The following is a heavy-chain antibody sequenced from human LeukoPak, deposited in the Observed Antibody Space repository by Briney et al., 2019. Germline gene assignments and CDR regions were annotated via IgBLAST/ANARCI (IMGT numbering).Heavy chain of an antibody. D-gene: IGHD5-24*01. J-gene: IGHJ6*03. Sequence: ASVKVSCKASGGTFVSYAISWVRQAPGQGGEWMGGIIPIFGTANYAQKFQGRVTITTEESTSTAYMELSSLRSEDTAVYYCARDGYNSYYYYYMDVWGKGTTVTVSS. CDR1: GGTFVSYA. V-gene: IGHV1-69*05. CDR3: ARDGYNSYYYYYMDV. CDR2: IIPIFGTA.